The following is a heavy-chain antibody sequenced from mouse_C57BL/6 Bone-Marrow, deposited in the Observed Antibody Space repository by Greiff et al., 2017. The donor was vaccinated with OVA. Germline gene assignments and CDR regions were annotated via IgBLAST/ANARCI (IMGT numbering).Heavy chain of an antibody. Sequence: VQLQQSGAELVRPGASVKLSCTASGFTIKDDYMHWVKQRPEQGLEWIGWIDPENGDTEYASKFQGKATITADTSSNTAYLQLSSLTSEDTAVYYCTTSGRPFDYWGQGTTLTVSA. J-gene: IGHJ2*01. V-gene: IGHV14-4*01. CDR3: TTSGRPFDY. CDR2: IDPENGDT. D-gene: IGHD3-1*01. CDR1: GFTIKDDY.